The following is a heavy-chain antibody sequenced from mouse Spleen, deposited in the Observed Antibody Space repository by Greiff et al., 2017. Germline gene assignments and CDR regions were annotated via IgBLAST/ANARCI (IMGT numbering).Heavy chain of an antibody. J-gene: IGHJ4*01. CDR2: ISNGGGST. CDR1: GFTFSDYY. V-gene: IGHV5-12*02. D-gene: IGHD2-10*02. Sequence: EVQLQESGGGLVQPGGSLKLSCATSGFTFSDYYMYWVRQTPEKRLEWVAYISNGGGSTYYPDTVKGRFTISRDNAKNTLYLQMSRLKSEDTAMYYCARQKYGNSYAMDYWGQGTSVTVSS. CDR3: ARQKYGNSYAMDY.